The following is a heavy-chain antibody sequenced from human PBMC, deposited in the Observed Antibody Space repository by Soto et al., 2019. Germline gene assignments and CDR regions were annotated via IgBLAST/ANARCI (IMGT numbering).Heavy chain of an antibody. V-gene: IGHV3-33*01. D-gene: IGHD4-17*01. CDR1: GFTFSSYG. CDR2: IWYDGSNK. Sequence: QVQLVASGGGVVQPGRSLRLSCAASGFTFSSYGMHWVRQAPGKGLEWVAVIWYDGSNKYYADSVKGRFTISRDNSKNTLYLQMNSLRAEDTAVYYCARDHYGDYYFDYWGQGTLVTVSS. CDR3: ARDHYGDYYFDY. J-gene: IGHJ4*02.